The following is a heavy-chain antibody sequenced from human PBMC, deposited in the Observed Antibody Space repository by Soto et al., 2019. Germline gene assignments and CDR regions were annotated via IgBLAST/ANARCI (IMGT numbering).Heavy chain of an antibody. D-gene: IGHD2-15*01. CDR1: GFSLSTSGMR. CDR2: IDWDDDK. Sequence: SCPTLVNPTQTLTLTCTFSGFSLSTSGMRVSWIRQPPGKALEWLARIDWDDDKFYNTSLKTRLTISKDSSKNQVVLTMTNMDPVDTATYYCARMFYCSGGTCPFDYWGQGALVTVYS. CDR3: ARMFYCSGGTCPFDY. V-gene: IGHV2-70*04. J-gene: IGHJ4*02.